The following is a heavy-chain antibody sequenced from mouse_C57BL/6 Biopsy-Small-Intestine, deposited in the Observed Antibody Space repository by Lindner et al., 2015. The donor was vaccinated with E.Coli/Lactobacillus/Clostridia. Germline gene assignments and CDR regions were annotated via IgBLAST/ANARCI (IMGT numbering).Heavy chain of an antibody. J-gene: IGHJ3*01. CDR1: GFTFIDYG. CDR3: ARAYDGAWFAY. V-gene: IGHV5-15*01. D-gene: IGHD2-12*01. CDR2: ITNLAYSI. Sequence: VQLQESGGGLVQPGGSLKLSCAASGFTFIDYGMAWVRQAPRKGPEWVAFITNLAYSIYYADTVKGRFTISRDNAKNNLYLQMSHLKSEDTAMYYCARAYDGAWFAYWGQGTLVTVSA.